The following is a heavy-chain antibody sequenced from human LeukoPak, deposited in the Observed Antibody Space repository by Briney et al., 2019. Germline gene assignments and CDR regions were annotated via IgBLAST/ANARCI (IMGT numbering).Heavy chain of an antibody. CDR1: GFTFDDYA. V-gene: IGHV3-21*01. J-gene: IGHJ3*02. Sequence: GGSLRLSCAASGFTFDDYAMHWVRQAPGKGLEWVSSISSSSSYIYYADSVKGRFTISRDNAKNSLYLQMNSLRAEDTAVYYCARDRGSIAARGGAFDIWGQGTMVTVSS. CDR3: ARDRGSIAARGGAFDI. D-gene: IGHD6-6*01. CDR2: ISSSSSYI.